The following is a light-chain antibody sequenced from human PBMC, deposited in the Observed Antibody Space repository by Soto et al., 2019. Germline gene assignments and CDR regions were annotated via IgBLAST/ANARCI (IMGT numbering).Light chain of an antibody. CDR3: QNFGDSPFT. V-gene: IGKV3-20*01. CDR1: ETISSHY. J-gene: IGKJ3*01. Sequence: EIVLMPSPDTMSLSPGESATLSCRASETISSHYIAWYQQKPGQAPRLLIFGASTRATGIPDRFSGSWSGTDFTLTISRLEPEDFAVYYCQNFGDSPFTFGPGTKVDIK. CDR2: GAS.